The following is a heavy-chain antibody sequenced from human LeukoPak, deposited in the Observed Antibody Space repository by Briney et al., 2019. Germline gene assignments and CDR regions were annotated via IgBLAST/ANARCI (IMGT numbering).Heavy chain of an antibody. CDR2: IIPIFGTA. CDR1: GGTFSSYA. CDR3: ASCREDGSGSLFLGWFDP. J-gene: IGHJ5*02. D-gene: IGHD3-10*01. Sequence: SVKVSCKASGGTFSSYAISWVRQAPGQGLEWMGGIIPIFGTANYAQKFQGRVTITADESTSTAYMELSSLRSEDTAVYYCASCREDGSGSLFLGWFDPWGQGTLVTVSS. V-gene: IGHV1-69*13.